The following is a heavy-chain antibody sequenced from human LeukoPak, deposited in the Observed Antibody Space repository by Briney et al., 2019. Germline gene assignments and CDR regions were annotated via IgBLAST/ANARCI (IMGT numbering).Heavy chain of an antibody. J-gene: IGHJ4*02. V-gene: IGHV1-24*01. CDR1: GYTLTELS. D-gene: IGHD3-3*01. Sequence: VASVKVSCKVSGYTLTELSMHWVRQAPGKGLEWMGGFDPEDGETIYAQKFQGRVTMTEDTSTGTAYMELSSLRSEDTAVYYCATTGPDFWSGYYDYWGQGTLVTVSS. CDR3: ATTGPDFWSGYYDY. CDR2: FDPEDGET.